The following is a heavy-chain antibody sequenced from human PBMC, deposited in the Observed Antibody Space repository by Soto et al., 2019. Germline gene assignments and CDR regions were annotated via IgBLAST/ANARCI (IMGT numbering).Heavy chain of an antibody. CDR3: VTLLGGVTTFDS. V-gene: IGHV3-7*01. CDR2: IMKDGGEK. D-gene: IGHD3-10*01. J-gene: IGHJ5*01. CDR1: GFTFSGYW. Sequence: GSLRLSCAASGFTFSGYWMGWVRQAPGKGLEWVASIMKDGGEKKYVDSVRGRFTISRDNVQNSLFLQMNGLSADDTAVYHCVTLLGGVTTFDSWGQGTLVTVS.